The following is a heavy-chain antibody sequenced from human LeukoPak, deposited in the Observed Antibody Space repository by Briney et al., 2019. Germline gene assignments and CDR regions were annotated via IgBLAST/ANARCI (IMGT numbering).Heavy chain of an antibody. CDR2: ISSSSSYI. Sequence: GGSLRLSCAASGFTFCSYSMNWVRQAPGKGLEWVSSISSSSSYIYYADSVKGRFTISRDNAKNSLYLQMNSLRAEDTAVYYCARDSSLYYDFWSGYYTGDAFDIWGQGTMVTVSS. D-gene: IGHD3-3*01. CDR3: ARDSSLYYDFWSGYYTGDAFDI. V-gene: IGHV3-21*01. CDR1: GFTFCSYS. J-gene: IGHJ3*02.